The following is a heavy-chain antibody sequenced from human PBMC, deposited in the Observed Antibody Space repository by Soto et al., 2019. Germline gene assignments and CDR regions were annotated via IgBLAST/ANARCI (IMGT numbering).Heavy chain of an antibody. J-gene: IGHJ6*02. CDR1: GYTFTGYY. CDR2: INPNSGGT. Sequence: ASVKVSCKASGYTFTGYYMHWVRQAPGQGLEWMGWINPNSGGTNYAQKFQGWVTMTRDTSISTAYMELSRLRSDDTAVYYCARAPPGSGWSIRGMAFWGQGPTVPVSS. CDR3: ARAPPGSGWSIRGMAF. V-gene: IGHV1-2*04. D-gene: IGHD6-19*01.